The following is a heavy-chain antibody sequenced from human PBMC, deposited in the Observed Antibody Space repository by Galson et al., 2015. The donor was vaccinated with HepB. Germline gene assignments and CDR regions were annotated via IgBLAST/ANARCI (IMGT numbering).Heavy chain of an antibody. CDR3: AREKGAAGTAFYFDY. J-gene: IGHJ4*02. CDR1: GFTFSSYS. CDR2: ISSSSSTI. Sequence: SLRLSCAASGFTFSSYSMNWVRQAPGKGLEWVSYISSSSSTIYYADSVKGRFTISRDNAKNTLYLQMNSLRAEDTAVYYCAREKGAAGTAFYFDYWGQGTLVTVSS. D-gene: IGHD6-13*01. V-gene: IGHV3-48*01.